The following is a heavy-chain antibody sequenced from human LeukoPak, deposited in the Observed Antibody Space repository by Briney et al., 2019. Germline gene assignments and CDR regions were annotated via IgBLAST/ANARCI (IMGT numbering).Heavy chain of an antibody. Sequence: SETLSLTCTVSGGSLSSYYWSWIRQPPGKGLEWIGYIYYSGSTNYNPSLKSRVTISVDTSKNQFSLKLSSVTAADTAVYYCARAGVEYCSSTSCYPDDAFDIWGQGTMVTVSS. D-gene: IGHD2-2*01. CDR3: ARAGVEYCSSTSCYPDDAFDI. CDR1: GGSLSSYY. J-gene: IGHJ3*02. V-gene: IGHV4-59*01. CDR2: IYYSGST.